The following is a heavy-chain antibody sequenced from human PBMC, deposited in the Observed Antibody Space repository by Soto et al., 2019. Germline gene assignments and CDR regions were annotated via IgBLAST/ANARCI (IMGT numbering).Heavy chain of an antibody. CDR2: INHSGST. J-gene: IGHJ6*02. Sequence: QVQLQQWGAGLLKPSETLSLTCAVYGGSFSGYYWSWIRQPPGKGLEWIGEINHSGSTNYNPSLKRRVTISVDTSNNQFSLKLSSVTAADTAVYYCARRNYYYYGMDVWGQGTTVTVSS. V-gene: IGHV4-34*01. CDR1: GGSFSGYY. CDR3: ARRNYYYYGMDV.